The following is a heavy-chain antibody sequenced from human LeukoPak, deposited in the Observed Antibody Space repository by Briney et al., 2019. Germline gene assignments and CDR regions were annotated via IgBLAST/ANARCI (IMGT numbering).Heavy chain of an antibody. D-gene: IGHD2-2*01. CDR1: GFTVSSSY. J-gene: IGHJ4*02. V-gene: IGHV3-53*01. CDR2: IYSGGSGST. Sequence: GGSLRLSCAASGFTVSSSYMSWVRQAPGKGLEWVSVIYSGGSGSTYYADSVKGRFTISRDNSRNTLNLQMNSLRAEDTAVYYCAHRKATSWAHDYWGQGTLVTVSS. CDR3: AHRKATSWAHDY.